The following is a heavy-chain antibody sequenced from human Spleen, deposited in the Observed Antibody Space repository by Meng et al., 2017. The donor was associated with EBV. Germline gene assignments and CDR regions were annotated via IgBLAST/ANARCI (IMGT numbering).Heavy chain of an antibody. CDR2: VRHGGGT. Sequence: QVLMREAGPGLAGPSGTLSRTCAVSSGFSTRGGWWSWVRRSRGKGLEWIGQVRHGGGTSYNPSLKIRVTISLDKSKDQFSLRLSSVTAADTAVYYCARAGYHRPASEYWGQGTLVTVSS. CDR3: ARAGYHRPASEY. D-gene: IGHD2-15*01. J-gene: IGHJ4*02. CDR1: SGFSTRGGW. V-gene: IGHV4-4*02.